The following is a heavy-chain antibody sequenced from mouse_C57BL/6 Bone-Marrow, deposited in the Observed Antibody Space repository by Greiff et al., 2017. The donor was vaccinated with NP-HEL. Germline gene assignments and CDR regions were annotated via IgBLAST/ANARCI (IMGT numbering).Heavy chain of an antibody. CDR3: VRNRGYRCYAMDD. J-gene: IGHJ4*01. CDR2: IRSKSNNYAT. CDR1: GFSFNTYA. D-gene: IGHD2-12*01. Sequence: EVKLQESGGGLVQPKGSLKLSCAASGFSFNTYAMNWVRQAPGKGLEWVARIRSKSNNYATYYADSVKDRFTISRDDSESMLYLQMNNLKTEDTAMYYCVRNRGYRCYAMDDWGQGTSVTVSS. V-gene: IGHV10-1*01.